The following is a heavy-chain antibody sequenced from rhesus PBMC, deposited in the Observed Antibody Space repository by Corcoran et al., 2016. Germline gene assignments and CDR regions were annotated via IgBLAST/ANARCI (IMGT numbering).Heavy chain of an antibody. Sequence: QVQLQESGPGLVKPSETLSLTCAVSGGSFSSYWWSWIRQPPGQGLEWIGEINGNSGTTNYNPSLKSRVTISKDASKNQFSLKLSSVTAADTAVYYCARLTYYYDSGYFDYWGQGVLVTVSS. J-gene: IGHJ4*01. CDR3: ARLTYYYDSGYFDY. V-gene: IGHV4-80*01. CDR1: GGSFSSYW. D-gene: IGHD3-28*01. CDR2: INGNSGTT.